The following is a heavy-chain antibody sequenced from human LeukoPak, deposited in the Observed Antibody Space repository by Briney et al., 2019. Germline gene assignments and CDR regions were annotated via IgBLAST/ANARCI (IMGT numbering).Heavy chain of an antibody. Sequence: GGSLRLSCAASGFTVITNDMTWVRQAPGKGLEWVSVLYSDGNIKYADSVQGRFTISRDSSKNTLYLEMNSLSPDDTAVYYCARGVEPLAANTLAYWGQGTLVTVSS. CDR3: ARGVEPLAANTLAY. D-gene: IGHD1-14*01. J-gene: IGHJ4*02. V-gene: IGHV3-53*01. CDR1: GFTVITND. CDR2: LYSDGNI.